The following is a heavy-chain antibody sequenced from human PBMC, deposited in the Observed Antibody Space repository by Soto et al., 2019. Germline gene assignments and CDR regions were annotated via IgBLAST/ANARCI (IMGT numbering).Heavy chain of an antibody. V-gene: IGHV4-34*01. CDR3: ARCVWLQYYYYYYMVV. CDR2: INHSGST. CDR1: GGSFSGYY. Sequence: SETLSLTCAVYGGSFSGYYWSWIRQPPGKGLEWIGEINHSGSTNYNPSLKSRVTISVDTSKNQFSLKLSSVTAADAAVYYCARCVWLQYYYYYYMVVWGKGTTVTVSS. J-gene: IGHJ6*03. D-gene: IGHD6-19*01.